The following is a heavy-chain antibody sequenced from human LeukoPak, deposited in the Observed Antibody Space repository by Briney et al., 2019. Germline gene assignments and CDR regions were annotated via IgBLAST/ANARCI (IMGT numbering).Heavy chain of an antibody. J-gene: IGHJ3*02. Sequence: PGGSLRLSCAASGFTVSSNFMSCVRQAPGKGLEWVSVIYSGGNTYYADYVKGRFTISRDNSKSTLYLQMNSLRAEDTAVYHCARDRLPPLGAFDIWGQGTMVTVSS. CDR1: GFTVSSNF. CDR3: ARDRLPPLGAFDI. D-gene: IGHD3-16*01. CDR2: IYSGGNT. V-gene: IGHV3-66*01.